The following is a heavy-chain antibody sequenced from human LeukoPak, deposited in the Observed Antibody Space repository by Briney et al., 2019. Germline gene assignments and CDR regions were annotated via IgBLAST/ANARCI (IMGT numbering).Heavy chain of an antibody. V-gene: IGHV1-2*02. CDR1: GYTFTGYY. CDR3: ARERGYCSGGSCYGDAFDI. Sequence: ASVKVSCKASGYTFTGYYMHWVRQAPGQGLEWMGWINPNSGGTNYAQKFQGRVTMTRDTSISTAYMELSRLRSDDTAVYYCARERGYCSGGSCYGDAFDIWGQGTMVTVSS. CDR2: INPNSGGT. D-gene: IGHD2-15*01. J-gene: IGHJ3*02.